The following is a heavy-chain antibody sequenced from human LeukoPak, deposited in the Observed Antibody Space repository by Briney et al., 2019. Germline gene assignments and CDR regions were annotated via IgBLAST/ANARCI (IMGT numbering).Heavy chain of an antibody. CDR1: GGSISSSSYY. CDR2: IYYSGSA. Sequence: PSETLSLTCTVSGGSISSSSYYWGWIRQPPGKGLEWVGSIYYSGSAYYNPSLKSRVTISVDTSENQFSLKLNSVTAADTAVYYCARGPRWLQDYFNFWGQGTLVTASS. J-gene: IGHJ4*02. CDR3: ARGPRWLQDYFNF. D-gene: IGHD5-24*01. V-gene: IGHV4-39*07.